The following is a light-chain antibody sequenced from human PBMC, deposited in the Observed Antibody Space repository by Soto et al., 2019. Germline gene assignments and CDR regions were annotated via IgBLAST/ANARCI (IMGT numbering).Light chain of an antibody. J-gene: IGKJ5*01. Sequence: DIQMTQSPSSVSASVGDRVTITCRASQGITNWLAWYQQKPGKAPKLLIYAASGLPSGVPSRFSGSGSGTDFTLTITRLEPEDFAVYFCQQYGGSPRTFGQGTRLEIK. CDR2: AAS. CDR1: QGITNW. V-gene: IGKV1-12*01. CDR3: QQYGGSPRT.